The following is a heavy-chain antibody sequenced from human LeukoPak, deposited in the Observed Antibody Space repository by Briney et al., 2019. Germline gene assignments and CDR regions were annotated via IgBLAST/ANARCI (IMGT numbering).Heavy chain of an antibody. CDR3: ARLEYSSSWDP. J-gene: IGHJ5*02. V-gene: IGHV2-5*02. D-gene: IGHD6-6*01. Sequence: SGXSLXPSGVGGGWIRQPPGKALEWLSLIYWDDDKRYTPSLKSRLTITKDTSKNQVVLTMTNMDPVDTATYYCARLEYSSSWDPWGQGTLVTVSS. CDR1: GXSLXPSGVG. CDR2: IYWDDDK.